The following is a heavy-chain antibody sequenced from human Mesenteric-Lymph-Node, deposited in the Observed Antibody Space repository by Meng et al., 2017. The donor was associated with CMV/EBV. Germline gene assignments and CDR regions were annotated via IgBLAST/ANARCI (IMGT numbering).Heavy chain of an antibody. CDR1: GYSVAIYG. CDR3: ARAGAAVTTHFDL. J-gene: IGHJ4*02. Sequence: KASGYSVAIYGITWVRQAPGQGLEWMGWISAENGNTNYARQFQDRVTVTTDTSTNIAYMELRSLRSDDSAVYFCARAGAAVTTHFDLWGQGTLVTVSS. CDR2: ISAENGNT. D-gene: IGHD4-17*01. V-gene: IGHV1-18*01.